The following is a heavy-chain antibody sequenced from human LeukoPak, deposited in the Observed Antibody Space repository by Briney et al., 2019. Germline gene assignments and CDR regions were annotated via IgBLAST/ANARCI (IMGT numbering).Heavy chain of an antibody. CDR1: GFTFSSYG. Sequence: PGGSLRLSCAASGFTFSSYGMSWVRQAPGKGLEWVSAISGSGGSTYYADSVKGRFTISRDNSKNTLYLQMNSLRAEDTAVYYCAKARGLLRGAFDIWGQGTMVTVSS. CDR2: ISGSGGST. D-gene: IGHD2-21*01. CDR3: AKARGLLRGAFDI. V-gene: IGHV3-23*01. J-gene: IGHJ3*02.